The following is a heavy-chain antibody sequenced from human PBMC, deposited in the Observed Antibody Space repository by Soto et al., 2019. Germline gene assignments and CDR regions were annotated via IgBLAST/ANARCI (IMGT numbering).Heavy chain of an antibody. Sequence: QVQLVESGGGVVQPGRSLRLSCAASGFTFSSYAMHWVRQAPGKGLEWVAVISYDGSNKYYADSVKGRFTISRDNSKNTLYLQMNSLRAEDTAVYYCAREKVRFLEWLERENYFDYWGQGTLVTVSS. CDR3: AREKVRFLEWLERENYFDY. V-gene: IGHV3-30-3*01. D-gene: IGHD3-3*01. J-gene: IGHJ4*02. CDR2: ISYDGSNK. CDR1: GFTFSSYA.